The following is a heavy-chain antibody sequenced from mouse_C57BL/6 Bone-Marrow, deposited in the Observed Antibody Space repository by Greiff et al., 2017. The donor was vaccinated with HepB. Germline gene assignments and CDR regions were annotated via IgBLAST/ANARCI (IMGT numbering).Heavy chain of an antibody. V-gene: IGHV5-17*01. CDR1: GFTFSDYG. CDR3: ANSPTYPAGFAY. CDR2: ISSGSSTN. D-gene: IGHD2-10*01. Sequence: EVKLVESGGGLVKPGGSLKLSCAASGFTFSDYGMHWVRQAPDKGLEWVAYISSGSSTNYYADTVKGRFTISRDNAKNTLFLQMTSLRSEDTAMYYCANSPTYPAGFAYWGQGTLVTVSA. J-gene: IGHJ3*01.